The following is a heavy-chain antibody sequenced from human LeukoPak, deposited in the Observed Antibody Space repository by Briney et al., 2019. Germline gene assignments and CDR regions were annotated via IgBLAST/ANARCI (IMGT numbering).Heavy chain of an antibody. D-gene: IGHD6-19*01. J-gene: IGHJ4*02. CDR1: GGSFSSGSYY. CDR3: ARGKFSGWVLDS. Sequence: SETLSLTCTVSGGSFSSGSYYWTWIRQPAGKGLELIGRVFTSGSTNYNPSLKSRVTISVDTSKSQFSLNLSSVTAADTAVYYCARGKFSGWVLDSWGQGILVTVSS. V-gene: IGHV4-61*02. CDR2: VFTSGST.